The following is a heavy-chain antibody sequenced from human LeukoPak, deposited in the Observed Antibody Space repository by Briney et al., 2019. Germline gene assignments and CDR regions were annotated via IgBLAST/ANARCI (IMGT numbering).Heavy chain of an antibody. CDR3: ARQRDRYYFDY. J-gene: IGHJ4*02. Sequence: PGGSLRLSCAASRFTVNSNYMSWGREAPGKGLEWVSFFYSGGSTYYADSVKGRFTISRDNSKNTLYLQMNSLRAEDTAVYYCARQRDRYYFDYWGQGTLVTVSS. CDR2: FYSGGST. CDR1: RFTVNSNY. D-gene: IGHD1-14*01. V-gene: IGHV3-53*05.